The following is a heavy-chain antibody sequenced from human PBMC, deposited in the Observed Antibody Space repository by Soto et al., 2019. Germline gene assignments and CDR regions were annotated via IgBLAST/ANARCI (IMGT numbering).Heavy chain of an antibody. CDR2: LDQSGGT. V-gene: IGHV4-34*01. CDR1: GDSLRGQS. Sequence: XGTLSLTCAVVGDSLRGQSWNWIRQSPGKGLEWIGELDQSGGTNYNPSLKSRAIISDDTSKNQFSLTLTSVTAADTAVYYCAREDRYGWSGESLDVWGQGTTVTV. CDR3: AREDRYGWSGESLDV. D-gene: IGHD6-19*01. J-gene: IGHJ6*02.